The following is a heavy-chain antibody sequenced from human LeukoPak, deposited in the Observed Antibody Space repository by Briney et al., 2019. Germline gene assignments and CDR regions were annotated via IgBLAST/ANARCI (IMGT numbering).Heavy chain of an antibody. D-gene: IGHD1-14*01. Sequence: SETLSLTCAVYGGSFSGYYWSWIRQRPGKGLEWIGEINHSGSTNYNPSLKSRVTISVDTSKNQFSLKLSSVTAADTAVYYCARCRISLRYYYYMDVWGKGTTVTVSS. CDR3: ARCRISLRYYYYMDV. CDR1: GGSFSGYY. CDR2: INHSGST. J-gene: IGHJ6*03. V-gene: IGHV4-34*01.